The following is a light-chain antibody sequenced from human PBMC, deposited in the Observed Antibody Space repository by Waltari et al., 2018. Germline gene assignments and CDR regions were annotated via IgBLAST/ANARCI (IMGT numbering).Light chain of an antibody. CDR2: STT. CDR3: VLYMGRDIL. J-gene: IGLJ3*02. CDR1: SGSVSTSYY. Sequence: QTVVTQEPSFSVSPGGTVTLTCGLSSGSVSTSYYPSWYQQTPGQAPRPLIYSTTTRPAVVPDRFSGSILGNRAARTITGAQADDESDYYGVLYMGRDILFGGGTKLTVL. V-gene: IGLV8-61*01.